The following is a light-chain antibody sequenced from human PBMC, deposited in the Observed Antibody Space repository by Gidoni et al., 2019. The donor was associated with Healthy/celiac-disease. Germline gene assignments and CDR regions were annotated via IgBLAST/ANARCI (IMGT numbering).Light chain of an antibody. J-gene: IGKJ4*01. CDR3: QQYYSYTLT. Sequence: AIRMTKSPSSFSASTGDRVTITCRASQGISSYLAWYQQKPGKAPKLLIYAASTLQSGVPSRCSGSGSGTDFTLTSSCLQSEDFATYYCQQYYSYTLTFGGGTKVEIK. CDR2: AAS. V-gene: IGKV1-8*01. CDR1: QGISSY.